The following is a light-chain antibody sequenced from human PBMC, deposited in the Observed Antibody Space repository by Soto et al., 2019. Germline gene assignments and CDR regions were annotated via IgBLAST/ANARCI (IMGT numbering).Light chain of an antibody. CDR3: GAWDSSLSAYV. CDR2: DNN. CDR1: TSNIGDNY. V-gene: IGLV1-51*01. J-gene: IGLJ1*01. Sequence: QSLLTQPPSLSAAPGEQVTISCSGSTSNIGDNYVSWYQQLPGTAPKLLIYDNNKRPSGIPDRFSGSKSGTSATLGITGLQTGDEADYYCGAWDSSLSAYVFGTGTKVTVL.